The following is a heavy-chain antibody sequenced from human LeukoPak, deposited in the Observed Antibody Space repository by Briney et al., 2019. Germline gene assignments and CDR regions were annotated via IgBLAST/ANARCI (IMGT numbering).Heavy chain of an antibody. CDR3: ARDLRVVITGSFDS. V-gene: IGHV3-20*04. J-gene: IGHJ4*02. D-gene: IGHD3-22*01. Sequence: GGSLRLSCAASGFSFGDYGLTWVRQAPGKGLEWVSGINWNGDSTDYADSVKGRFTISRDNAKNSLYLQMNSLRAEDTALYYCARDLRVVITGSFDSWGQGTLVTVSS. CDR1: GFSFGDYG. CDR2: INWNGDST.